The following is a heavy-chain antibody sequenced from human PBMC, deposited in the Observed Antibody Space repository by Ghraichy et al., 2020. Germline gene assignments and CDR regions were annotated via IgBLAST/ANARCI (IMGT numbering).Heavy chain of an antibody. CDR2: ISGDGERA. CDR3: GKEQYSDSFSDVDY. J-gene: IGHJ4*02. D-gene: IGHD6-13*01. V-gene: IGHV3-43*02. Sequence: GESLNISCAASGFNFDDYAIHWIRQAPGKGLEWISVISGDGERADYADSMKGRFTISRDNRKNSVYLQINNLREDDSALYYCGKEQYSDSFSDVDYWGQGTLVIVSS. CDR1: GFNFDDYA.